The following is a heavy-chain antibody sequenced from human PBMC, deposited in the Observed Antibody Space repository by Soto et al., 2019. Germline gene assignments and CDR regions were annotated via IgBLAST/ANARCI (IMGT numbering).Heavy chain of an antibody. CDR2: INHNGNT. D-gene: IGHD5-12*01. Sequence: QVQLQQWGAGLLKPSETLSLTCAVYGGSFSGYYWSWIRQPPGKGLEWIGEINHNGNTNNNPSPNSRVTTSVDTSKKQFSLKLSSVTAADTAVYYCARRQDIVATVDYWGRGALVTVSS. V-gene: IGHV4-34*01. CDR3: ARRQDIVATVDY. CDR1: GGSFSGYY. J-gene: IGHJ4*02.